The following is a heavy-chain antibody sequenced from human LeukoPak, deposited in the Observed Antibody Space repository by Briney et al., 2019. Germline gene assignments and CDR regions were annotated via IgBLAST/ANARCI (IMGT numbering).Heavy chain of an antibody. CDR1: GGSISSYY. CDR2: ICTSGST. Sequence: SETLSLTCAVSGGSISSYYWSWIRQPAGKGLEWIGRICTSGSTNYNPSLKSRVTMSVDTSKNQFSLKLSSVTAADTAVYYCARDLGSSWPHYYYGMDVWGQGTTVTVSS. D-gene: IGHD6-13*01. J-gene: IGHJ6*02. V-gene: IGHV4-4*07. CDR3: ARDLGSSWPHYYYGMDV.